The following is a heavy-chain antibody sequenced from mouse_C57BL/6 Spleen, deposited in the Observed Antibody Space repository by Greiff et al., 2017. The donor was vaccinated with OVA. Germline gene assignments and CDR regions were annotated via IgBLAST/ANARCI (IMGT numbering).Heavy chain of an antibody. CDR3: ARRGTNWYFDV. CDR1: GYTFTNYW. CDR2: IYPGGGYT. J-gene: IGHJ1*03. D-gene: IGHD2-14*01. V-gene: IGHV1-63*01. Sequence: LVESGAELVRPGTSVKMSCKASGYTFTNYWIGWAKQRPGHGLEWIGDIYPGGGYTNYNEKFKGKATLTADKSSSTAYMQFSSLTSEDSAIYYCARRGTNWYFDVWGTGTTVTVSS.